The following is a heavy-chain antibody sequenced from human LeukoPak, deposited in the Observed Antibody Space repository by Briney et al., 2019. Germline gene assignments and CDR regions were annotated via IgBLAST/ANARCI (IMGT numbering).Heavy chain of an antibody. V-gene: IGHV4-38-2*01. D-gene: IGHD6-13*01. CDR3: ARQGGSSSPYYYYYMDV. J-gene: IGHJ6*03. Sequence: SETLSLTCAVSGYSISSGYYWGWFRQPPGKGLEWIGCMYHSGSTYYNPSLKSRVAISVDTSKNQFSLKLSSVTAADTAVYYCARQGGSSSPYYYYYMDVWGKGTTVTVSS. CDR1: GYSISSGYY. CDR2: MYHSGST.